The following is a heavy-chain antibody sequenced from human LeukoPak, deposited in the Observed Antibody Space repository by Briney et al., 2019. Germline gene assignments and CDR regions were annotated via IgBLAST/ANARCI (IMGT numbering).Heavy chain of an antibody. CDR1: GLTISFYW. J-gene: IGHJ4*02. V-gene: IGHV3-7*04. D-gene: IGHD3-10*01. CDR3: ARDGSYYGPDY. CDR2: INQVGSEK. Sequence: PGGSLRLSCAASGLTISFYWMGWVRQAPGKGLEWVANINQVGSEKNYVDSVKGRFTISRDNAKNSLYLQMNSLRAEDTAMYYCARDGSYYGPDYWGQRALVTVST.